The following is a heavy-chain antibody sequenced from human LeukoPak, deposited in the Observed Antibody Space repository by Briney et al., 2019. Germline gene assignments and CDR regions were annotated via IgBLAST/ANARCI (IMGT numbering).Heavy chain of an antibody. V-gene: IGHV4-4*07. Sequence: SETLSLTCTVSGGSISSYYWSWIRQPAGKGLEWIGRIYTSGSTNYNPSLKSRVTMSVDTSKNQFSLKLSSVTAADTAVYYCARGRLRFLEWFNFDYWGQGTLVTVSS. CDR3: ARGRLRFLEWFNFDY. J-gene: IGHJ4*02. CDR2: IYTSGST. CDR1: GGSISSYY. D-gene: IGHD3-3*01.